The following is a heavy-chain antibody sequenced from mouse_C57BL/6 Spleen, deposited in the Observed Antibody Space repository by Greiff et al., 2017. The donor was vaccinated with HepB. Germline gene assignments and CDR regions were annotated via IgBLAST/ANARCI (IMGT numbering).Heavy chain of an antibody. V-gene: IGHV1-72*01. CDR2: IDPNSGGT. J-gene: IGHJ4*01. CDR1: GYTFTSYW. CDR3: ASNTFYYSNYYAMDY. Sequence: QVHVKQPGAELVKPGASVKLSCKASGYTFTSYWMHWVKQRPGRGLEWIGRIDPNSGGTKYNEKFKSKATLTVDKPSSTAYMQLSSLTSEDSAVYYCASNTFYYSNYYAMDYWGQGTSVTVSS. D-gene: IGHD2-5*01.